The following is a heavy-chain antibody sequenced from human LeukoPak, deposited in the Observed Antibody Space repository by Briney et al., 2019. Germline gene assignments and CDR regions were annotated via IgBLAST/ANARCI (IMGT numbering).Heavy chain of an antibody. V-gene: IGHV3-23*01. CDR2: ISGSAGST. CDR3: ARYCSGASCYLGLDY. Sequence: GGSLRLSCAASGCTFNNYFMTWVRQAPGKGLEWVSTISGSAGSTYYADFVKGLFTISRDNSRNTLYLQMNSLRADDTAVYYCARYCSGASCYLGLDYWGQGTLVTVSS. CDR1: GCTFNNYF. J-gene: IGHJ4*02. D-gene: IGHD2-2*01.